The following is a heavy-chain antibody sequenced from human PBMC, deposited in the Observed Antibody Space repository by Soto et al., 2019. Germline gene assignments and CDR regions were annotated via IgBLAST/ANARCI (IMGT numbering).Heavy chain of an antibody. CDR1: GATVINDY. Sequence: SETLSLTCTVTGATVINDYWNWIRQPPGKGLEWIGFVYDSGSTSYNSSLKSRLTISVDTSKNQFSLKLSSVTAADTAVYYCVRQVGATGSYSHAIWGQGTMVTVSS. D-gene: IGHD1-26*01. CDR3: VRQVGATGSYSHAI. J-gene: IGHJ3*02. V-gene: IGHV4-59*02. CDR2: VYDSGST.